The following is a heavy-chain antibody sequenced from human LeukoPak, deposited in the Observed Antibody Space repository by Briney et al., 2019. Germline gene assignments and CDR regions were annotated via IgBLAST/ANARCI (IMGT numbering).Heavy chain of an antibody. CDR2: ISGSGGST. V-gene: IGHV3-23*01. CDR1: GFTFSSYA. CDR3: AKGRSIVVVTAMNY. D-gene: IGHD2-21*02. Sequence: GGSLRLSCAASGFTFSSYAMSWVRQAPGKGLEWVSGISGSGGSTYYADSVKGRFTISRDNSKNTLCLQMNSLRAEDTAVYYCAKGRSIVVVTAMNYWGQGTLVTVSS. J-gene: IGHJ4*02.